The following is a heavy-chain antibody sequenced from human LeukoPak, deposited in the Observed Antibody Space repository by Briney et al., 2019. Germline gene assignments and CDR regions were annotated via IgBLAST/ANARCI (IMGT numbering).Heavy chain of an antibody. Sequence: PGGSLRLSCAASGFTFSSYSMNWVRQAPGKGLEWVSSISSSSSYIYYADSVKGRFTISRDNAKTSLYLQMNSLRAEDTAVYYCARDPTYYYDSSGYQMGGYWGQGTLVTVSS. CDR1: GFTFSSYS. D-gene: IGHD3-22*01. V-gene: IGHV3-21*01. J-gene: IGHJ4*02. CDR2: ISSSSSYI. CDR3: ARDPTYYYDSSGYQMGGY.